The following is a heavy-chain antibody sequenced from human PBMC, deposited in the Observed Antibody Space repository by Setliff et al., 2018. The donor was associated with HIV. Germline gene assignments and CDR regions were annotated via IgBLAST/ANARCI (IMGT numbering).Heavy chain of an antibody. J-gene: IGHJ4*02. CDR1: GYTFTSNW. V-gene: IGHV5-51*01. CDR3: VRHQQRPQNAIES. Sequence: PGESLKISCKASGYTFTSNWIGWVRQVPGKGLEWMGIIDPRDSETRYSPSFEGQVTVSVDRSINTAYLHWSSLKASDTAMYYCVRHQQRPQNAIESWGPGTLVTVSS. CDR2: IDPRDSET. D-gene: IGHD6-25*01.